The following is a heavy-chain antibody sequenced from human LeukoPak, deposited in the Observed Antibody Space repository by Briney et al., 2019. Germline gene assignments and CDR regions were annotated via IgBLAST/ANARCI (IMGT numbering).Heavy chain of an antibody. CDR3: ARVRGPTYYYDSSGPN. Sequence: GASVKVSCKASGYTFTSYGISWVRQAPGQGLEWMGWISAYNGNTNYAQKLQGRVTMTTDTSTSTAYMELRSLRSDDTAVYYCARVRGPTYYYDSSGPNWGQGTLVTVSS. V-gene: IGHV1-18*01. CDR2: ISAYNGNT. D-gene: IGHD3-22*01. CDR1: GYTFTSYG. J-gene: IGHJ4*02.